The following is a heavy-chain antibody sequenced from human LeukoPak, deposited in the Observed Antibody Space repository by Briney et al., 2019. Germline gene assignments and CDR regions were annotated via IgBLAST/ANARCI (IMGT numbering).Heavy chain of an antibody. J-gene: IGHJ4*02. CDR3: ARAGGNSDYSDY. Sequence: GGSLRLSCAASGFTFSSYAMSWVRQAPGKGLEWVSAISGSGGSTYYADSVKGRFTISGDNSKNTLYLQMNSLRAEDTAVYYCARAGGNSDYSDYWGQGTLVTVSS. CDR2: ISGSGGST. V-gene: IGHV3-23*01. CDR1: GFTFSSYA. D-gene: IGHD4-23*01.